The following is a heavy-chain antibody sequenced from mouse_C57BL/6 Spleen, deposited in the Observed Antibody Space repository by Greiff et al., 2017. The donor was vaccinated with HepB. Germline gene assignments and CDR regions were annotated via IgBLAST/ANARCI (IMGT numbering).Heavy chain of an antibody. D-gene: IGHD1-1*01. CDR3: ARQDDGSTHFDY. Sequence: EVMLVESGGDLVKPGGSLKLSCAASGFTFSSYGMSWVRQTPDKRLEWVATISSGGSYTYYPDSVKGRFTISRDNAKNTLYLQMSSLKSEDTAMYYCARQDDGSTHFDYWGQGTTLTVSS. V-gene: IGHV5-6*02. CDR1: GFTFSSYG. CDR2: ISSGGSYT. J-gene: IGHJ2*01.